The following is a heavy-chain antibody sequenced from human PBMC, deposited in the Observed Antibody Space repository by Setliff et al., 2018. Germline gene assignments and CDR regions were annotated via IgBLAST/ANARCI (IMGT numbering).Heavy chain of an antibody. Sequence: SETLSLTCTVSGGSVNDYYWSWIRRPPGKGLEWIGYSYYLGATKYNPSLKSRVSISVDTAENQISLKVNSVTAADTGVYYCARLNFWSGFWYFTLWGQGTPVTVSS. CDR2: SYYLGAT. D-gene: IGHD3-3*01. V-gene: IGHV4-59*02. CDR3: ARLNFWSGFWYFTL. J-gene: IGHJ4*02. CDR1: GGSVNDYY.